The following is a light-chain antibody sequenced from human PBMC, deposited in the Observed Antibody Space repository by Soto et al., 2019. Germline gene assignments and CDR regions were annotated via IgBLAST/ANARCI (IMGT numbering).Light chain of an antibody. J-gene: IGLJ1*01. Sequence: QPVLTQPPSASGTPGQRVIISCSGSSSNIGSNYVYWYQQLPGTAPKLLIYKNNQRPSEVPDRFSGSKSGTSASLAISGLRSEDEADYYCAAWDDSLSGGVFGTGTKLTVL. CDR3: AAWDDSLSGGV. V-gene: IGLV1-47*01. CDR2: KNN. CDR1: SSNIGSNY.